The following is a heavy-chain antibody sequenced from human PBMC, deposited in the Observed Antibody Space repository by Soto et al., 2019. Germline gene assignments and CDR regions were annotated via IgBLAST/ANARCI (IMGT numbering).Heavy chain of an antibody. CDR3: ARDHPHSYGVYYFDY. Sequence: SETLSLTCSVSGASIYNGGYYWNWIRQSPGKGLEWIGYIYSSGSTHYNPSLQNRVTISIDTSKNQVPLKVNSVTAADTAVYYCARDHPHSYGVYYFDYWGQGTPVTVSS. J-gene: IGHJ4*02. CDR2: IYSSGST. D-gene: IGHD5-18*01. CDR1: GASIYNGGYY. V-gene: IGHV4-61*08.